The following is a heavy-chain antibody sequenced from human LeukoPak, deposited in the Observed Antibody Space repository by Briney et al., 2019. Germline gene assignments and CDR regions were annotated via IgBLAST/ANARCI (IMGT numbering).Heavy chain of an antibody. Sequence: ASVKVSCKASGYTFPTYDTNWVRQAPGQGLEWMGWISVYNGNTNYAQNLQGRVTMTTDTSTSTAYMELRSLRSDDTAMYYCTRDRMDVWGQGTTVTVSS. CDR3: TRDRMDV. V-gene: IGHV1-18*01. CDR2: ISVYNGNT. J-gene: IGHJ6*02. CDR1: GYTFPTYD.